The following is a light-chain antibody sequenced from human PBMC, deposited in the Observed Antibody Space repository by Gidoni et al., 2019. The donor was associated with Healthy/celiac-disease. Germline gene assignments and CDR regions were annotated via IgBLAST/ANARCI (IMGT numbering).Light chain of an antibody. Sequence: DIVMTQSPDSLAVSLGERATINCKSSQSVLYSSNNKNYLAWYQQKPGQPPKLLIYWASTRESGVPDRFSGSGSGTYFTLTISSLQAEDVAVYYCQQYYSTPRTFSQGTKVEIK. CDR2: WAS. CDR1: QSVLYSSNNKNY. CDR3: QQYYSTPRT. J-gene: IGKJ1*01. V-gene: IGKV4-1*01.